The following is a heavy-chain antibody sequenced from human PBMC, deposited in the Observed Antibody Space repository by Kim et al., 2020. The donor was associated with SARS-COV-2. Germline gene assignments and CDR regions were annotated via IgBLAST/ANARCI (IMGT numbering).Heavy chain of an antibody. CDR2: ISYDGSNT. D-gene: IGHD3-16*02. V-gene: IGHV3-30*04. CDR1: GFTFSSYA. CDR3: ARGYDYIWGSYRPLDYYYYGMDV. J-gene: IGHJ6*02. Sequence: GGSLRLSCAASGFTFSSYAMHWVRQVPGKGLEWVAVISYDGSNTYYVDSVQGRFTISRDNSKNTLYLQMNSLRAEDTAVYYCARGYDYIWGSYRPLDYYYYGMDVWGQGTTVTVSS.